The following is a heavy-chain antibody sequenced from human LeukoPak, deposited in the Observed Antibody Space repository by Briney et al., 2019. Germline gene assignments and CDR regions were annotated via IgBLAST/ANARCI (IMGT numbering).Heavy chain of an antibody. D-gene: IGHD6-13*01. CDR3: AAKAAAGTRYYFDY. J-gene: IGHJ4*02. CDR2: IVVGSGNT. V-gene: IGHV1-58*02. CDR1: GFTFTSSA. Sequence: ASVKVSCKASGFTFTSSAMQWMRQARGQRLEWIGWIVVGSGNTNYAQKFQERVTITRDMSTSTAYMELSSLRSEDTAVYYCAAKAAAGTRYYFDYWGQGTLVTVSS.